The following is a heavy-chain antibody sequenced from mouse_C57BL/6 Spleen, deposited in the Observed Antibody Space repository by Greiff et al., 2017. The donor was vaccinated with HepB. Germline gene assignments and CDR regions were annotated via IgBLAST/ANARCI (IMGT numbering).Heavy chain of an antibody. CDR1: GYTFTSYW. Sequence: QVQLQQPGTELVKPGASVKLSCKASGYTFTSYWMHWVKQRPGQGLEWIGNINPSNGGTNYNEKFKSKATLTVDKSSSTAYMQRSSLTSEDSAVYYCASPDYGSSYDWYFDVWGTGTTVTVSS. J-gene: IGHJ1*03. CDR3: ASPDYGSSYDWYFDV. D-gene: IGHD1-1*01. CDR2: INPSNGGT. V-gene: IGHV1-53*01.